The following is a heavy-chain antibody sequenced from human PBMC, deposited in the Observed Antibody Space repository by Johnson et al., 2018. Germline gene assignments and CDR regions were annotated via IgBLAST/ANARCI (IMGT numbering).Heavy chain of an antibody. CDR2: ISFDENNK. CDR1: GFTFSSYG. Sequence: VQLVESGGGVVQPGRSLRLSCAASGFTFSSYGLHWVRQAPGKGLEWVALISFDENNKYYVESVKGRFTISRDNSKNTRYLQMNSLRAEDTAVYYCARDAYCGGDCWDYYYYYMDVWGKGTTVTVSS. J-gene: IGHJ6*03. CDR3: ARDAYCGGDCWDYYYYYMDV. D-gene: IGHD2-21*02. V-gene: IGHV3-30*03.